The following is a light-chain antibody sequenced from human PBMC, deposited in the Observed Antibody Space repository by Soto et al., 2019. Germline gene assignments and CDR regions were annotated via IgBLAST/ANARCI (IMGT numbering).Light chain of an antibody. CDR1: QTGNKNY. CDR2: GVY. J-gene: IGKJ1*01. Sequence: IVLTQSPGTLSLSPGERATLSCSASQTGNKNYLAWYQHKSGQAPRLLIYGVYTSASGIPDRFSGSGSGTEFTLTITRLEPEDSAVYFCQHYGYSQWTFGQGTKVDIK. CDR3: QHYGYSQWT. V-gene: IGKV3-20*01.